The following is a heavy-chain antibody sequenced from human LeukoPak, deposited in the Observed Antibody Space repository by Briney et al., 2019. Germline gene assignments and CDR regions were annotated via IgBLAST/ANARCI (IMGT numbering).Heavy chain of an antibody. Sequence: PGGSLRLSCAASGFTFNIYGVHWVRQAPGKGLEWVALVWYDGTKNFYADSVKGRFTISRDNSKNTLYLQMNTLRPDDTAMYYCARDFWSNAVSDPYYFDYWGQGTLVTVSP. J-gene: IGHJ4*02. CDR2: VWYDGTKN. D-gene: IGHD2-8*01. V-gene: IGHV3-33*08. CDR3: ARDFWSNAVSDPYYFDY. CDR1: GFTFNIYG.